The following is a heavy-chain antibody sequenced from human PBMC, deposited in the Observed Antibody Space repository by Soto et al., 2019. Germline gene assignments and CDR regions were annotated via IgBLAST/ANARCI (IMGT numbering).Heavy chain of an antibody. J-gene: IGHJ5*02. CDR1: GGSFSGYY. CDR3: ASLCSGGSCYRTNWFDP. Sequence: SETLSLTCAVYGGSFSGYYWSWIRQPPGKGLEWIGEINHSGSTNYNPSLKSRVTISVDTSKNQFSLKLSSVTAADTAVYFCASLCSGGSCYRTNWFDPWGQGTLVTVSS. CDR2: INHSGST. V-gene: IGHV4-34*01. D-gene: IGHD2-15*01.